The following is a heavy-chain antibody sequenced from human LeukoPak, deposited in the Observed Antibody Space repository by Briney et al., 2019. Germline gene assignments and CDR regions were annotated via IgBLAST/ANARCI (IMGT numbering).Heavy chain of an antibody. CDR1: EYSFTSYW. CDR3: ARVAYYRSGLY. J-gene: IGHJ4*02. CDR2: IYPVDFDT. Sequence: GESLKFSCKGSEYSFTSYWIGWLRQMPGKGLEGMGIIYPVDFDTRYSTSFQGLVTISANKSISPAYLKWSRLKASDTAMYYCARVAYYRSGLYWGQGTLVTVSS. D-gene: IGHD6-19*01. V-gene: IGHV5-51*01.